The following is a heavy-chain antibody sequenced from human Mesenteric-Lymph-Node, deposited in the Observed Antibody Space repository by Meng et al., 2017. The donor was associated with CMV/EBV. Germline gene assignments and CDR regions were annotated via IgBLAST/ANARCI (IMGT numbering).Heavy chain of an antibody. CDR1: GFTFSSYA. Sequence: GESLKISCAASGFTFSSYAMSWVRQAPGKGLEWVSVIYSGGSSTYYADSVKGRFTISRDSSKNTLNLQMNSLRPEDTAVYYCAGRDFGDYPYFDYWSQGTLVTVSS. J-gene: IGHJ4*02. V-gene: IGHV3-23*03. CDR3: AGRDFGDYPYFDY. CDR2: IYSGGSST. D-gene: IGHD4-17*01.